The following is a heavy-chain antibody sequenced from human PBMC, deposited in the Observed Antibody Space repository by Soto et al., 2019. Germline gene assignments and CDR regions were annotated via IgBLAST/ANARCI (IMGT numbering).Heavy chain of an antibody. V-gene: IGHV3-23*01. D-gene: IGHD2-8*01. CDR1: GFTFSSYA. CDR2: ISGSGGST. J-gene: IGHJ6*02. Sequence: GGSLRLSCAASGFTFSSYAMSWVRQAPGKGLEWVSAISGSGGSTYYADSVKGRFTISRDNSKNTLYLQMNSLRAEDTAVYYFAKDLTIFYSGYYYGLDVWGQGTTVTVSS. CDR3: AKDLTIFYSGYYYGLDV.